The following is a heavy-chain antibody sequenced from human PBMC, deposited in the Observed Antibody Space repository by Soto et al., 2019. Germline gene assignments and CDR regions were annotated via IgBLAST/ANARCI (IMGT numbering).Heavy chain of an antibody. V-gene: IGHV3-33*01. CDR3: ARVRLLWFGDHEFDY. D-gene: IGHD3-10*01. Sequence: QVQLVESGGGVVQPGRSLRLSCAASGFTFSSYGMHWVRQAPGKGLEWVAVIWYDGSNKYYADSVKGRFTISRDNSKNTLYLQMNSLRAEDTAVYYCARVRLLWFGDHEFDYWGQGTLVTVSS. J-gene: IGHJ4*02. CDR1: GFTFSSYG. CDR2: IWYDGSNK.